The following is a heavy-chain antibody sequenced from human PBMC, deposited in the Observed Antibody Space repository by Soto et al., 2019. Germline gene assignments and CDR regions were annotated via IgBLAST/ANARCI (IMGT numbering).Heavy chain of an antibody. J-gene: IGHJ6*02. CDR2: IYYSGST. CDR3: ARDYYYDSSGYPGAQYYGMDV. D-gene: IGHD3-22*01. Sequence: PSETLSLTCSVSGGSFSSYYWSWIRQPPGKGLEWIGHIYYSGSTKYNPSLKNRVTLSVDTSKNQLSLKLSSVTAADTAVYYCARDYYYDSSGYPGAQYYGMDVWGQGTKVTVYS. CDR1: GGSFSSYY. V-gene: IGHV4-59*01.